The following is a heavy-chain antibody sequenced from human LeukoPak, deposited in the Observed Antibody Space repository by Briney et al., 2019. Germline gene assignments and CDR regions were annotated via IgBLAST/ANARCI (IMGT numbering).Heavy chain of an antibody. Sequence: GGSLRLSCAASGFTFSSYAMSWVRQAPGKGLEWVSDISGGGGGTYYADSVKGRFTISRDNSKSTLYLQMNSLRAEDTALYYCAKAGDSNYYYYYYLYVWGKGTTVTVSS. CDR1: GFTFSSYA. V-gene: IGHV3-23*01. CDR3: AKAGDSNYYYYYYLYV. CDR2: ISGGGGGT. D-gene: IGHD4-11*01. J-gene: IGHJ6*03.